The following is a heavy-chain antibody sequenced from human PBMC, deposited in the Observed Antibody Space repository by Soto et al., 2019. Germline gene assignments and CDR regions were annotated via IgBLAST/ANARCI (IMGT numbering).Heavy chain of an antibody. D-gene: IGHD4-17*01. V-gene: IGHV3-30-3*01. CDR1: GFTFRNYA. J-gene: IGHJ4*02. Sequence: QVQLVESGGGVVQPGRSLRLSCAASGFTFRNYAMHWVRQAPGKWLEWLVVISSDGSKKYSADSLEGRFTISRDNSNNTLYLLLNSMTDEDTAVYYCVRAPGSATVTTSDVDYWGQGTLVIVSS. CDR2: ISSDGSKK. CDR3: VRAPGSATVTTSDVDY.